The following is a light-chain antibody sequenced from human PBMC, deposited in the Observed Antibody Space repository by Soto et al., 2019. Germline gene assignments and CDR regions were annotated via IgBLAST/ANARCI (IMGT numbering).Light chain of an antibody. J-gene: IGKJ5*01. CDR3: QQYDTWPSIT. CDR1: QSVRTK. V-gene: IGKV3-15*01. Sequence: EIVMTQSPATLSVSPVEGATLSCMASQSVRTKLAWYQQKAGQAPRLLIYGASTRATGVSDRFSGSGSGTEYTLTISSLQSEDFAVYYCQQYDTWPSITFGQGTRLEI. CDR2: GAS.